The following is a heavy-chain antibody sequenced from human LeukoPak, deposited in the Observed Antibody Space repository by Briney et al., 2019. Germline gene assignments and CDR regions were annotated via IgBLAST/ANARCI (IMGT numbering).Heavy chain of an antibody. V-gene: IGHV3-23*01. CDR1: GFSFSNYA. D-gene: IGHD6-13*01. Sequence: GGSLRLSCAASGFSFSNYAMSWVRQAPGKGLEWVSGVSGSGGSTVHADPVKGRFTISRDNSKNTMYLQMNSLRAEDTAVYYCARDATTAVGWVYMDVWGKGTTVTISS. CDR2: VSGSGGST. J-gene: IGHJ6*03. CDR3: ARDATTAVGWVYMDV.